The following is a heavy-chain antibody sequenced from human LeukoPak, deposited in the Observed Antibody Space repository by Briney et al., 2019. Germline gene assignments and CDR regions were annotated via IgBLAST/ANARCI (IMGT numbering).Heavy chain of an antibody. CDR2: LTHSGGST. J-gene: IGHJ4*02. CDR3: AKSGGTWIQLWLRGYFDY. D-gene: IGHD5-18*01. CDR1: GFSFSSYA. V-gene: IGHV3-23*01. Sequence: GGSLRLSCAASGFSFSSYAMSWVRQAPGKGLEWVSALTHSGGSTFYADSVKGRFTISRDNSQNTLYLQMNSLRAEDTAVYYCAKSGGTWIQLWLRGYFDYWGQGTLVTVSS.